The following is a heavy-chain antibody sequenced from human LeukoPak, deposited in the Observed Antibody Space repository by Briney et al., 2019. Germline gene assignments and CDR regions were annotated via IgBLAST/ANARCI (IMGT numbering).Heavy chain of an antibody. J-gene: IGHJ6*02. CDR1: ALTSISYT. V-gene: IGHV3-30*16. CDR3: AKDIAAALPTYGMEV. CDR2: ISYIEGTK. D-gene: IGHD6-13*01. Sequence: GGTLRLSWAAAALTSISYTTHWVRQTPHKGLWSVAGISYIEGTKYNARSSKGRFTIPWENSKTTPSLQMNLLRAEAPPVYYCAKDIAAALPTYGMEVWGQGTTVTASS.